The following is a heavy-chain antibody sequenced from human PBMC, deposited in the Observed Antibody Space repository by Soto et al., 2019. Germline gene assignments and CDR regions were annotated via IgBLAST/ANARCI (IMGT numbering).Heavy chain of an antibody. CDR1: GGSISSYY. D-gene: IGHD6-13*01. V-gene: IGHV4-59*08. Sequence: SETLSLTCTVSGGSISSYYWSWIRQPPGKGLEWIGYIYYSGSTNYNPSLKSRVTISVDTSKNQFSLKLSSVTAADTAVYYCARQGIAAAGTSYYYYMDVWGKGTTVTVSS. CDR2: IYYSGST. CDR3: ARQGIAAAGTSYYYYMDV. J-gene: IGHJ6*03.